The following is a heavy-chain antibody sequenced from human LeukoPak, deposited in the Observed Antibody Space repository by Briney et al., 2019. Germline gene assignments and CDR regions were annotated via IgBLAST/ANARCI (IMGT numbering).Heavy chain of an antibody. CDR3: AKPPAIYDIKGP. CDR2: ISGSGGGT. J-gene: IGHJ5*02. V-gene: IGHV3-23*01. Sequence: GGSLRLSCAASGFTFSSYAMSWVRQAPGTGLKWVSTISGSGGGTYYADSVKGRFTISRDNSKNTLYLQMNSLRAEDTAVYYCAKPPAIYDIKGPWGQGTLVTVSS. CDR1: GFTFSSYA. D-gene: IGHD3-9*01.